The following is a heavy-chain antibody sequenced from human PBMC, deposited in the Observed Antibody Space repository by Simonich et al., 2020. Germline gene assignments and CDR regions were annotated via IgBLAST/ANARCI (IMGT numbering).Heavy chain of an antibody. D-gene: IGHD6-13*01. CDR1: GYTFTGYY. V-gene: IGHV1-2*02. J-gene: IGHJ1*01. CDR3: ARSHIAAAGTEYCQH. CDR2: SNPNSGGT. Sequence: QVQLVQSGAEVKKPGASVKVSCKAYGYTFTGYYMHWVRQAPGQGLEWMGFSNPNSGGTNYAQKFQGRVTMTRDTSISTAYMELSRLRSDDTAVYYCARSHIAAAGTEYCQHWGQGTLVTVSS.